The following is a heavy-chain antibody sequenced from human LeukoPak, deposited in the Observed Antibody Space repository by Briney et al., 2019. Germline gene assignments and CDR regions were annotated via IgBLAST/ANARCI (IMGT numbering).Heavy chain of an antibody. CDR2: IKQDGNEK. J-gene: IGHJ6*02. D-gene: IGHD3-10*01. CDR3: ARFGLRYYYAMDV. CDR1: EFTFSNYW. Sequence: GGSLRLSCAASEFTFSNYWMSGVRQAPGKGLEWVANIKQDGNEKYYVDSVRGRFTISRDNAKNSLYLQMNSLRAEDTAIYYCARFGLRYYYAMDVWGQGTTVTVSS. V-gene: IGHV3-7*04.